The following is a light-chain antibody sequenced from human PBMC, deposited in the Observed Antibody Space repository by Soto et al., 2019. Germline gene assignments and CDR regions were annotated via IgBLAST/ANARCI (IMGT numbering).Light chain of an antibody. Sequence: DIQMTQSPSTLSASVGDRVTITCRASQSIGTWLAWYQQKPGTAPDLLIYKASSLQAGVPSRFSGSGSGTDFTLTISSLQPDDFATYYCQQYNGYSYTFGQGTRLEIK. CDR1: QSIGTW. V-gene: IGKV1-5*03. CDR3: QQYNGYSYT. CDR2: KAS. J-gene: IGKJ2*01.